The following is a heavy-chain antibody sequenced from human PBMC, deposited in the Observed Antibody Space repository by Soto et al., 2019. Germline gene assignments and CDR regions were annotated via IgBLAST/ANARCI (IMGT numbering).Heavy chain of an antibody. D-gene: IGHD4-17*01. Sequence: SETLSLTCTVSGGSISSGDYYWSWIRQPPGKGLEWIGNIYYSGSTNYNPSLKSRVTISVDTSKNQFSLKLSSVTAADTAVYYCARRYGASFDYWGQGTLVTVSS. CDR2: IYYSGST. CDR1: GGSISSGDYY. CDR3: ARRYGASFDY. V-gene: IGHV4-61*08. J-gene: IGHJ4*02.